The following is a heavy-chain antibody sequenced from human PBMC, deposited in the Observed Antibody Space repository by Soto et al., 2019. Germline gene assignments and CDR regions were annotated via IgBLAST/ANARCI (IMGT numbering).Heavy chain of an antibody. J-gene: IGHJ6*02. D-gene: IGHD4-17*01. Sequence: SETLSLTCTVSGGSISSYYWSWIRQPPGKGLEWIGYIYYSGSTNYSPSLKSRVTISVDTSKNQFSLKLSSVTAADTAVYYCARYGDYYYYGMDVWGQGTTVTVSS. CDR1: GGSISSYY. CDR2: IYYSGST. V-gene: IGHV4-59*01. CDR3: ARYGDYYYYGMDV.